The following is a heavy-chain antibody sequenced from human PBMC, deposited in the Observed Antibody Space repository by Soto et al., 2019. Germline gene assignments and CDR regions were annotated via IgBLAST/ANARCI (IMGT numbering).Heavy chain of an antibody. CDR1: GGSITSGGSY. D-gene: IGHD1-26*01. J-gene: IGHJ6*02. CDR2: IFYSGSD. CDR3: ARWLVREQPGLDYFYAMDV. Sequence: QMLLRESGPGLVKPSETLSLTCTVSGGSITSGGSYWAWLRQHPGKGLEWIGHIFYSGSDSYKPSLKSRASRSVDTTNDQYSLKLTSVTAADTAVYYCARWLVREQPGLDYFYAMDVWGQGTMVTVSS. V-gene: IGHV4-31*03.